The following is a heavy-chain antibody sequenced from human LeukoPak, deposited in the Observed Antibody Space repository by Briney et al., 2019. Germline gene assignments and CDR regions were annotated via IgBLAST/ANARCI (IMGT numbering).Heavy chain of an antibody. J-gene: IGHJ5*02. D-gene: IGHD2-15*01. V-gene: IGHV4-34*01. CDR1: DGSFRRYY. CDR3: VIEYCSDVSCHDNWCVP. Sequence: SETVSLTCAVYDGSFRRYYWTWIRQSPGTGREWIGEINHNGCSWYNPLLRIRVTTSFDTSRNQYDLRLSSVAAADTAVYCCVIEYCSDVSCHDNWCVPGGGRTRVIVS. CDR2: INHNGCS.